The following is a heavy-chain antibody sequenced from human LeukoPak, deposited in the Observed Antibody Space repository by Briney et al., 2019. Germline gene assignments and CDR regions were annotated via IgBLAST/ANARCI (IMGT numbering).Heavy chain of an antibody. J-gene: IGHJ4*02. CDR2: IYYSGST. CDR1: GGSISSYY. V-gene: IGHV4-59*01. Sequence: SETLSLTCTVSGGSISSYYWSWIRQPPGRGLEWIGYIYYSGSTNYNPSLKSRVTISVDTSKNQFSLKLSSVTAADTAVYYCARRPSWGTTSRWYYFDYWGQGTLVTVSS. D-gene: IGHD3-16*01. CDR3: ARRPSWGTTSRWYYFDY.